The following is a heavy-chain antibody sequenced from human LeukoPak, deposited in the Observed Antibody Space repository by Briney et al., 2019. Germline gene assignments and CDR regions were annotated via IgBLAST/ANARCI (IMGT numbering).Heavy chain of an antibody. V-gene: IGHV1-2*02. Sequence: ASVKVSCKASGSTFTGYYMHWVRQAPGQGLEWMGWINPNSGNTNYAQKFQERVTITRDMSTSTAYMELSSLRSEDTAVYYCAASTYYDFWSGYYFFDYWGQGTLVTVSS. J-gene: IGHJ4*02. CDR2: INPNSGNT. CDR3: AASTYYDFWSGYYFFDY. CDR1: GSTFTGYY. D-gene: IGHD3-3*01.